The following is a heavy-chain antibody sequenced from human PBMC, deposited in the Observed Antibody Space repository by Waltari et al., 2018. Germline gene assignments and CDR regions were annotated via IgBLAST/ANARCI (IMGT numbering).Heavy chain of an antibody. CDR2: ISGSGGST. Sequence: EVQLLESGGGLVQPGGYLRLSCAASGFTFSSYAMSWVRQAPGKGLEWVSAISGSGGSTYYADSVKGRFTISRDNSKNTLYLQMNSLRAEDTAVYYCAKVIMVQGVTPYYYYGMDVWGQGTTVTVSS. CDR3: AKVIMVQGVTPYYYYGMDV. CDR1: GFTFSSYA. D-gene: IGHD3-10*01. V-gene: IGHV3-23*01. J-gene: IGHJ6*02.